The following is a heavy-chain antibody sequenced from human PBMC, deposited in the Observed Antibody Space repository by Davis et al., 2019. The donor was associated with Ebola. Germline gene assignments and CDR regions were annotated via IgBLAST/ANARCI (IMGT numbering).Heavy chain of an antibody. CDR3: ARERGDYEYVHFDY. CDR2: IIPIFGTA. V-gene: IGHV1-69*13. CDR1: GYTFTSYY. D-gene: IGHD4-17*01. Sequence: SVKVSCKASGYTFTSYYMHWVRQAPGQGLEWMGGIIPIFGTANYAQKFQGRVTITADESTSTAYMELSSLRSEDTAVYYCARERGDYEYVHFDYWGQGTLVTVSS. J-gene: IGHJ4*02.